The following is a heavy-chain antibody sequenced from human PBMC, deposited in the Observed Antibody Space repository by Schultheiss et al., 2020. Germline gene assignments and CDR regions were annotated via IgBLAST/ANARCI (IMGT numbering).Heavy chain of an antibody. Sequence: SETLSLTCTVSGGSISSYYWSWIRQPPGKGLEWIGEINHSGSTNYNPSLKSRVTISVDTSKNQFSLKLSSVTAADTAVYYCARGNYDFWSGLDYYGMDVWGQGTTVTVSS. J-gene: IGHJ6*02. CDR3: ARGNYDFWSGLDYYGMDV. V-gene: IGHV4-34*01. CDR1: GGSISSYY. CDR2: INHSGST. D-gene: IGHD3-3*01.